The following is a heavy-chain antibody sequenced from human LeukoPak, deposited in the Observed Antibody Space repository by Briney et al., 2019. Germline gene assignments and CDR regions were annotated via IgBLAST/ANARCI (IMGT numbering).Heavy chain of an antibody. Sequence: PGGSLRLSCTASGFTFSSYALSWVRQAPGKGLEWVSVISGSAHKIRYADSVKGRFTISRDNSENIVYLQMNNLRVEDTAVYYCAGRPTGYSSGYIHWGQGTLVTVSS. D-gene: IGHD5-18*01. V-gene: IGHV3-23*01. CDR2: ISGSAHKI. CDR1: GFTFSSYA. J-gene: IGHJ4*02. CDR3: AGRPTGYSSGYIH.